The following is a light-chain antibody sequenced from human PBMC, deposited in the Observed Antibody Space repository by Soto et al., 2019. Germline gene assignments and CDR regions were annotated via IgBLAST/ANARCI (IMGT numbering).Light chain of an antibody. CDR1: QSVDSY. Sequence: EIVLTQSPVTLSLSPGERATLSCRASQSVDSYLAWYQQKPGQAPRLLIYEASNRASGIPARFSGSGSGTDFTLTISSLEPEDFAVYYCQQYNNWPYTFGQGTKLEIK. J-gene: IGKJ2*01. V-gene: IGKV3-11*01. CDR3: QQYNNWPYT. CDR2: EAS.